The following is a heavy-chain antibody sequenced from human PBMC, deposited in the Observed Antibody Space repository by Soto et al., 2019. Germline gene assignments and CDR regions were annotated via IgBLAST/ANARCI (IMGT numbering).Heavy chain of an antibody. CDR2: ISYDGSNK. V-gene: IGHV3-30-3*01. J-gene: IGHJ5*02. D-gene: IGHD6-13*01. CDR3: ARDGGEQQLVNWFDP. Sequence: QVQLVESGGGVVQPGRSLRLSCAASGFTFSSYAMHWVRQAPGKGLEWVAVISYDGSNKYYADSVKARFTISSDNSKNTLYLQMNSLRAEDTAMYYCARDGGEQQLVNWFDPCGQGTLVTVSS. CDR1: GFTFSSYA.